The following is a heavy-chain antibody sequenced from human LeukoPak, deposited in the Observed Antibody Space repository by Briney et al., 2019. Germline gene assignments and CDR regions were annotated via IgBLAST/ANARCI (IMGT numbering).Heavy chain of an antibody. Sequence: GGSLRLSCAASGFTFSSYAMSWVRQAPGKGVEWVSAISGSGGSTYYADSVKGRFTISRDNSKNTLYLQMNSLRAEDTAVYYCAKTLRQQLVNWFDPWGQGTLVTVSS. CDR3: AKTLRQQLVNWFDP. J-gene: IGHJ5*02. D-gene: IGHD6-13*01. CDR1: GFTFSSYA. V-gene: IGHV3-23*01. CDR2: ISGSGGST.